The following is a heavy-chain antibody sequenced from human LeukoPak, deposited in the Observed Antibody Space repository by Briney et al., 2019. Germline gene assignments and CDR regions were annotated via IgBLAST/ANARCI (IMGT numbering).Heavy chain of an antibody. D-gene: IGHD6-19*01. CDR2: ISYDGNNK. Sequence: GGSLRLSCAASGFTFSSFSIHWVRQAPGKGLDWVAGISYDGNNKYYADSVKGRFTISGDNSKNTLYLQMNSLRAEDTAIYYCARDYSSGWGFDYWGQGTLVTVSS. CDR3: ARDYSSGWGFDY. CDR1: GFTFSSFS. J-gene: IGHJ4*02. V-gene: IGHV3-30*04.